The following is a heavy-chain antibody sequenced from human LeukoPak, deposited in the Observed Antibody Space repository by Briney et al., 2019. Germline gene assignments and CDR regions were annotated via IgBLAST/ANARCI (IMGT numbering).Heavy chain of an antibody. Sequence: PSETLSLTCTVSGGSISSYYWSWIRQPPGKGLESIGYIFYSGSTNSNPSLKSRVTLSLDTSKNHFSLKLSSVTAADTAVYYCARYSEGWYFDLWGRGTLVTVSS. D-gene: IGHD5-18*01. CDR3: ARYSEGWYFDL. CDR1: GGSISSYY. CDR2: IFYSGST. V-gene: IGHV4-59*01. J-gene: IGHJ2*01.